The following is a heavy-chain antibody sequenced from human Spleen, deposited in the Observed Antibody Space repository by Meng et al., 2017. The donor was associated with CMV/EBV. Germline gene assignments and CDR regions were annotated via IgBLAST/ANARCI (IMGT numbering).Heavy chain of an antibody. D-gene: IGHD3-3*01. CDR1: GFTFSSYG. CDR3: AKEGRPDYDFWSAYGMDV. CDR2: IWYDGSNK. Sequence: GGSLRLSCAAPGFTFSSYGMHWVRQAPGKGLEWVAVIWYDGSNKYYADSVKGRFTISRDNSKNTLYLQMNSLRAEDTAVYYCAKEGRPDYDFWSAYGMDVWGQGTTVTVSS. J-gene: IGHJ6*02. V-gene: IGHV3-33*06.